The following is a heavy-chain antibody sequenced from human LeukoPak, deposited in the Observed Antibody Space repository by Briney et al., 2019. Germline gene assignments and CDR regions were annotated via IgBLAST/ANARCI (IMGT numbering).Heavy chain of an antibody. D-gene: IGHD3-22*01. Sequence: GGSLRLSCAASGFTFSSYEMNWVRQAPGKGLEWVSYISSSGSTIYYADSVKGRFTISRDNAKNSLYLQMNSLRAEDTAVYYCARDLLDSSGYLGSDYWGQGTLVTVSS. J-gene: IGHJ4*02. V-gene: IGHV3-48*03. CDR3: ARDLLDSSGYLGSDY. CDR2: ISSSGSTI. CDR1: GFTFSSYE.